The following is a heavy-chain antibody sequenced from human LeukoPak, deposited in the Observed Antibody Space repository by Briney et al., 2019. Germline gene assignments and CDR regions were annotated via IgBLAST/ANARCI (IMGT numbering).Heavy chain of an antibody. CDR1: GFTFSIYA. Sequence: GGSLRLSCAASGFTFSIYAMHWVRQAPGKGLEWVAVISYDGSNKYCADSVKGRFTISRDNAKNSLYLQMNSLRAEDTALYYCAKAGYCSGGSCYSIDYWGQGTLVTVSS. CDR3: AKAGYCSGGSCYSIDY. J-gene: IGHJ4*02. V-gene: IGHV3-30*04. CDR2: ISYDGSNK. D-gene: IGHD2-15*01.